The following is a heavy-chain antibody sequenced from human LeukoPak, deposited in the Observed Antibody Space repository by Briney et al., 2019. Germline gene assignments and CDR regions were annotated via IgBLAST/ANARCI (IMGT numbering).Heavy chain of an antibody. CDR3: AKVLNSGYDFNTFDI. J-gene: IGHJ3*02. CDR1: GFTFSSYG. D-gene: IGHD5-12*01. CDR2: ISGSGGDT. V-gene: IGHV3-23*01. Sequence: PGGSLRLSCVASGFTFSSYGMSWVRQAPGKGLEWVSAISGSGGDTYYADSVKGRFTFSRDNSKNTLYLQMNSLRAEDTAVYYCAKVLNSGYDFNTFDIWGQGTMVTVSS.